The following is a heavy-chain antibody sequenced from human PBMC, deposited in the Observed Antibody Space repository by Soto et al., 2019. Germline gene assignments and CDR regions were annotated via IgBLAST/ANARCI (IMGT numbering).Heavy chain of an antibody. Sequence: ASVKVSCKASGYTLTSYGISWVRQAPGQGLEWMGWMNPNSGNTSYAQKFQGRVTMTRNTSISTAYMELSSLRSEDTAVYYCARASRRYSSSRNYYYYYMDVWGKGTTVTVSS. V-gene: IGHV1-8*02. CDR1: GYTLTSYG. D-gene: IGHD6-13*01. CDR3: ARASRRYSSSRNYYYYYMDV. CDR2: MNPNSGNT. J-gene: IGHJ6*03.